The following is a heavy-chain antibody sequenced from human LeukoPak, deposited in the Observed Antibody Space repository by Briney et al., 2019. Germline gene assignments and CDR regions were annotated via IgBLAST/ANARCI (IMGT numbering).Heavy chain of an antibody. D-gene: IGHD3-3*01. V-gene: IGHV3-23*01. Sequence: PGGSLRLSCAASGFTFSSYAMSWVRQAPGKGLEWVSAISGSGGSTYYADSVKGRFTISRDNAKNSLYLQMNSLRAEDTAVYYCAKDRWSGYYFSLDYWGQGTLVTVSS. CDR1: GFTFSSYA. CDR2: ISGSGGST. J-gene: IGHJ4*02. CDR3: AKDRWSGYYFSLDY.